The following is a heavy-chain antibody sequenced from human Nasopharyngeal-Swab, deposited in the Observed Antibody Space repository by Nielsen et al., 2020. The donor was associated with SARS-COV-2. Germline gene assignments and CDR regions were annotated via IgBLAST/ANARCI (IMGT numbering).Heavy chain of an antibody. D-gene: IGHD3-22*01. Sequence: GESLKIPCAASGFTFSSYAMSWVRQAPGKGLEWVSVISGSGGSTYYADSVKGRFTISRDNSKNTLYLQMNSLRAEDTAVYYCARYDDYYDSSGYAYWGQGTLVTVSS. CDR2: ISGSGGST. V-gene: IGHV3-23*01. CDR3: ARYDDYYDSSGYAY. CDR1: GFTFSSYA. J-gene: IGHJ4*02.